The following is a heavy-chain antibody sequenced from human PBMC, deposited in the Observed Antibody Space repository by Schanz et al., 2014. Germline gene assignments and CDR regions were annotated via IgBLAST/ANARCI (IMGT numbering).Heavy chain of an antibody. CDR3: AKSDAFDI. CDR2: INGDGSRT. CDR1: GFTFSNYW. J-gene: IGHJ3*02. V-gene: IGHV3-74*02. Sequence: VQLVESGGGVVQPGRSLRLSCAASGFTFSNYWMHWVRQAPGKGLVWVSRINGDGSRTAYADSVKGRFTISRDNAKNTLYLQMNRLRAEDAAVYYCAKSDAFDIWGQGTLVTVSS.